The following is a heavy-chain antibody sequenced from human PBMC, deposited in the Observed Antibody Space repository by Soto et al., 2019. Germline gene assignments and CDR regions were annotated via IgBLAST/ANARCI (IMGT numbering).Heavy chain of an antibody. CDR1: GGSISGYF. CDR2: IYYNGST. V-gene: IGHV4-59*01. D-gene: IGHD5-18*01. CDR3: AVRGYSYGFNWFDP. Sequence: KPSETLSLTCTVSGGSISGYFWGWIRQPPGKGLEWIGYIYYNGSTNYNPSLKSRVTISVDTSKNQFSLKLTSVTAADTAVYYCAVRGYSYGFNWFDPWGEGTLVTVSS. J-gene: IGHJ5*02.